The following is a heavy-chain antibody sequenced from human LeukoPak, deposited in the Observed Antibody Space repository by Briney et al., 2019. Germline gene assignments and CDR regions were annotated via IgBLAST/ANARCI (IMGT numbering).Heavy chain of an antibody. Sequence: SETLSLTCTGSGGSISSYYWSWIRQPPGKGLEWIGYIYYSGSTNYNPSLKSRVTISVDTSKNQLSLKLSSVTAADTAVYYCARSIAAAGPDYWGQGTLVTVSS. CDR3: ARSIAAAGPDY. D-gene: IGHD6-13*01. CDR2: IYYSGST. J-gene: IGHJ4*02. CDR1: GGSISSYY. V-gene: IGHV4-59*12.